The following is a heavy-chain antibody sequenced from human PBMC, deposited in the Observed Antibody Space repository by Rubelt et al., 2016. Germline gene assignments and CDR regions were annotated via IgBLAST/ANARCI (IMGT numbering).Heavy chain of an antibody. Sequence: QVQLVQSGAEVKKPGASVKVSCKASGYTFTSYGISWVRQAPGQGLEWMGWISAYNGNTNHAQKLTGRVTMTTDTSTRPAYMELRSLRSDDTAVYYCASMYSSSWYRGWFDPWGQGTLVTVSS. V-gene: IGHV1-18*01. CDR3: ASMYSSSWYRGWFDP. J-gene: IGHJ5*02. CDR1: GYTFTSYG. CDR2: ISAYNGNT. D-gene: IGHD6-13*01.